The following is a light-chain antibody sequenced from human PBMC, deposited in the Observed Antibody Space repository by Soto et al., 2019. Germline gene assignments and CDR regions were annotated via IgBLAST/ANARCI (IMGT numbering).Light chain of an antibody. CDR1: QSVSSN. J-gene: IGKJ2*01. CDR3: QQTYKTVHS. Sequence: EIVMTQSPATLSVSPWERATLSCRASQSVSSNLAWYQQKPGQAPRLLIYGASTRATGIPARFSGSGSGTEFNLTISSLQSEDFATYYCQQTYKTVHSFGQGTKVDIK. V-gene: IGKV3-15*01. CDR2: GAS.